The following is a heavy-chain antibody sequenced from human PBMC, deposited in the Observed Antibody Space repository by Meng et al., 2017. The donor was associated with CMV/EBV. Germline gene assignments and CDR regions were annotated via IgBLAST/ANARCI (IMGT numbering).Heavy chain of an antibody. CDR3: ASLSTMIVVEN. D-gene: IGHD3-22*01. Sequence: SCAVYGGSFSGYYWSWIRQPPGKGLEWIGEINHSGSTNYNPSLKSRVTISVDTSKNQFSLKLSSVTAADTAVYYCASLSTMIVVENWGQGTLVTVSS. J-gene: IGHJ4*02. V-gene: IGHV4-34*01. CDR2: INHSGST. CDR1: GGSFSGYY.